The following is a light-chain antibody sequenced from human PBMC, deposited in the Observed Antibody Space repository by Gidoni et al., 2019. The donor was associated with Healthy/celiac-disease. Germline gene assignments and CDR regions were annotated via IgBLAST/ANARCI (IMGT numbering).Light chain of an antibody. CDR3: QSYDSSLSGAV. J-gene: IGLJ7*01. Sequence: QSVLTQPPSVSVPPGQRVTISCTGSSSNIGAGYDVHWYQQLPGTAPKLLIYGNSNRPSGVPDRFSGSKSGTSASLAITGLQAEDEADYYCQSYDSSLSGAVFGGGTQLTVL. CDR2: GNS. V-gene: IGLV1-40*01. CDR1: SSNIGAGYD.